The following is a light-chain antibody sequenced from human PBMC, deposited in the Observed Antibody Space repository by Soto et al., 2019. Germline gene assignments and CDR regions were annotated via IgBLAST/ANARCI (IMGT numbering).Light chain of an antibody. CDR3: QYYNNYCWT. CDR2: KMS. V-gene: IGKV1-5*03. CDR1: QSISSW. J-gene: IGKJ1*01. Sequence: DIQLTQSPSTLSASVGDRVTITCRASQSISSWLAWYQQKPGKAPKFLIYKMSNLESGVPSRFSGSGSGTEFTLTISSLQPDHFATYYCQYYNNYCWTFGQGTKVEIK.